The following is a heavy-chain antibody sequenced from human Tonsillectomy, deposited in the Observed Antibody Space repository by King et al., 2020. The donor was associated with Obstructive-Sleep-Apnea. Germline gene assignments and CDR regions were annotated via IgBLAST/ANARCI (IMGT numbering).Heavy chain of an antibody. V-gene: IGHV3-30*18. CDR3: AKDGLRYFQGQHY. CDR2: ISYDGSNK. CDR1: GFTFSSYG. J-gene: IGHJ4*02. Sequence: VQLVESGGGVVQPGRSLRLSCAASGFTFSSYGMHWVRQAPGKGLEWVAVISYDGSNKYYADSVKGRFTISRDNSKNTLYLQMNSLRADDTAVYYCAKDGLRYFQGQHYWGQGTLVTVSS. D-gene: IGHD3-9*01.